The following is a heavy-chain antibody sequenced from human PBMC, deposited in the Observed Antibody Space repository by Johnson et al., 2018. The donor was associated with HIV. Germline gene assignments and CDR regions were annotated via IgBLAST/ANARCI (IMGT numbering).Heavy chain of an antibody. CDR3: ARTTRMVGAFDI. Sequence: EVQLVESGGGLVQPGGSLRLSCAASGFTFSSYWMHWVRQAPGKGLVWVSGINWNGGNTDYADSVKGRFTISRDKSKNTLYLQMNSLRADDTAVYYCARTTRMVGAFDIWGQGTMVTVSS. CDR1: GFTFSSYW. D-gene: IGHD2-15*01. J-gene: IGHJ3*02. V-gene: IGHV3-74*02. CDR2: INWNGGNT.